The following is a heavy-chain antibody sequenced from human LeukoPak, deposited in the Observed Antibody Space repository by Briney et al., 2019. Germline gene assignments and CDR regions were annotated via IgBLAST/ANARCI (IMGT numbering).Heavy chain of an antibody. D-gene: IGHD1-1*01. Sequence: ASVTVSCKTSGYTFTGYYIHWVRQAPGQELEWMGWISPDSGGTDYAQKFRGRITMTRDTSISTYYMDLGRLRYDDTAMYFCARVRGTTSAGHLDYWGQGTLVTVSS. V-gene: IGHV1-2*02. CDR2: ISPDSGGT. CDR1: GYTFTGYY. J-gene: IGHJ4*02. CDR3: ARVRGTTSAGHLDY.